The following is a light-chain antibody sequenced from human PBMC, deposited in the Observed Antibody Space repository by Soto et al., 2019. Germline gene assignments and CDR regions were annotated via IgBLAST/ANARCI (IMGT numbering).Light chain of an antibody. CDR1: QGISSA. V-gene: IGKV1-13*02. Sequence: AIPLTQSPSSLSASVGDRVTITCRSSQGISSALAWYQQKPGKAPKLLIYDASSLESGVPSRFSGSGSGTDFTLTISSLQPEDFATYYCQQFNSYPRTFGQGTKLEIK. J-gene: IGKJ2*02. CDR3: QQFNSYPRT. CDR2: DAS.